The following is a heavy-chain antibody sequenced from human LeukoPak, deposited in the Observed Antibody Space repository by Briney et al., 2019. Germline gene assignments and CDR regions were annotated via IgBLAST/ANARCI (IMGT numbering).Heavy chain of an antibody. D-gene: IGHD6-13*01. J-gene: IGHJ5*02. Sequence: SVKVSCKASGGTFSSYAISWVRQAPGQGLEWMGGIIPIFGTANYAQKFQGRVTITADESTSTAYMELSSLRSEDTAVYYCAREEAAAACLDPWGQGTLVTVSS. V-gene: IGHV1-69*13. CDR3: AREEAAAACLDP. CDR2: IIPIFGTA. CDR1: GGTFSSYA.